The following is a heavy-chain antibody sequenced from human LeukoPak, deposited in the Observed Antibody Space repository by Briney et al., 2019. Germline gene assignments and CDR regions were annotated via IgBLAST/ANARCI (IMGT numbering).Heavy chain of an antibody. Sequence: KSSETLSLTCTVSGGSISSYYWSWIRQPPGKGLEWIGYIYYSGSTNYNPSLKSRVTISVDTSKNQFSLKLSSVTAADTAVYYCAREGVATTVTTPGYYYYYMDVWGKGTTVTVSS. CDR2: IYYSGST. V-gene: IGHV4-59*01. J-gene: IGHJ6*03. D-gene: IGHD4-17*01. CDR1: GGSISSYY. CDR3: AREGVATTVTTPGYYYYYMDV.